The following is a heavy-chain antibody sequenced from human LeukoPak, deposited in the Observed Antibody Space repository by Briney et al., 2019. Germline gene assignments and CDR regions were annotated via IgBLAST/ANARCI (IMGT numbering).Heavy chain of an antibody. CDR1: GFTFTNYA. CDR2: INAGNGHT. CDR3: ARGIWTRTVSSYYLDY. Sequence: GASVKVSCKASGFTFTNYAMQWVRQAPGQRLEWMGWINAGNGHTRYPQRFQGRVTITRDTSATTAYMEVTSLRSEDTAVYYCARGIWTRTVSSYYLDYWGQGTLVTVSS. J-gene: IGHJ4*02. D-gene: IGHD3/OR15-3a*01. V-gene: IGHV1-3*01.